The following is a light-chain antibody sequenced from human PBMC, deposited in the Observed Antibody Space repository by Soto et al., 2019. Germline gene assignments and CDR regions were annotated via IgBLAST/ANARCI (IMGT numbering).Light chain of an antibody. CDR3: QQHNGYSERM. V-gene: IGKV1-13*02. Sequence: AIQLTQSPSSLSASVGDRVTITCRASQGISSALAWYQQKPGKAPKLLIYDASSLESGVPSRFSGSGSGTDFTLTISSLQPEDFATYYCQQHNGYSERMFGQGTKVDIK. CDR1: QGISSA. J-gene: IGKJ1*01. CDR2: DAS.